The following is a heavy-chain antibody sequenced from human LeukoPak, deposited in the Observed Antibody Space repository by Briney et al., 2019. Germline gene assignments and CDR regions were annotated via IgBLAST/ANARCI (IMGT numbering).Heavy chain of an antibody. J-gene: IGHJ4*02. CDR2: INHSGST. V-gene: IGHV4-34*01. CDR3: ARDRGDILTYFDY. CDR1: GGSFSGYY. Sequence: SETLSLTCAVYGGSFSGYYWSWIRQPPGKGLEWIGEINHSGSTNYNPSIKSRVTISVDTSKNQFSLNLTSVTAADTAVYYCARDRGDILTYFDYWGQGTLVTVSS. D-gene: IGHD3-9*01.